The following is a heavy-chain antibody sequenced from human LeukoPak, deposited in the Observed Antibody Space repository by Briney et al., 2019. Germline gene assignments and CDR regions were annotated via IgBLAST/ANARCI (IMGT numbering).Heavy chain of an antibody. D-gene: IGHD6-13*01. CDR3: ARGVSSSWFDY. J-gene: IGHJ4*02. CDR1: GGSISSYY. CDR2: IFYSGST. V-gene: IGHV4-59*01. Sequence: PSETLSLTCTVSGGSISSYYWSWIRQPPGKGLGWVGYIFYSGSTNYNPSLKSRVTISVDTSKNQFSLKLSSVTAADTAVYYCARGVSSSWFDYWGQGTLVTVSS.